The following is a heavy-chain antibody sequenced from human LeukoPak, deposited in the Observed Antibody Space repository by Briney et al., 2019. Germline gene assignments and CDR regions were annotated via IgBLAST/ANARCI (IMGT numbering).Heavy chain of an antibody. Sequence: SETLSLTCTVSGYSISSGYLWGWIRPPPGKGLEWIGSIDGSGSSYYNPSLKSRVTISVDTSKNQVSLKLSSVTAADTAVYYCAGFGSDYYYYMDVWGKGTTVTVSS. J-gene: IGHJ6*03. V-gene: IGHV4-38-2*02. CDR1: GYSISSGYL. CDR2: IDGSGSS. D-gene: IGHD3-10*01. CDR3: AGFGSDYYYYMDV.